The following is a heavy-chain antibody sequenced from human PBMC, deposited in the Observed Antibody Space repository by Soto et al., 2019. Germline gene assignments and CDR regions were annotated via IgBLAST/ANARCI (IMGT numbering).Heavy chain of an antibody. CDR3: TLASEVYYFDY. CDR2: INPSGGST. V-gene: IGHV1-46*01. J-gene: IGHJ4*02. Sequence: SSVKVSCKASGYIFTSYYMHWVLQAPGQGLEWMGIINPSGGSTSYAQKFQRRVTMTRDTTTGTVYRVLSSLRAEDTAVYYCTLASEVYYFDYWGKGTMVTVS. CDR1: GYIFTSYY. D-gene: IGHD5-12*01.